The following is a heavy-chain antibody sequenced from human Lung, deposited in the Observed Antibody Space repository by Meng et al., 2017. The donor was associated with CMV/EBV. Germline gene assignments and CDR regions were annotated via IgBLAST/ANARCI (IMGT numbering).Heavy chain of an antibody. CDR1: GFSLSNARMG. Sequence: GPXLVXPTETLTLTCTVSGFSLSNARMGVSWIRQPPGKALEWLAHIFSNDEKSYSTSLKSRLTISKDTSKSQVVLTMTNMDPVDTATYYCARIRDSSGWFSSYYFDYWGQGXLVTVSS. CDR2: IFSNDEK. J-gene: IGHJ4*02. CDR3: ARIRDSSGWFSSYYFDY. D-gene: IGHD6-19*01. V-gene: IGHV2-26*01.